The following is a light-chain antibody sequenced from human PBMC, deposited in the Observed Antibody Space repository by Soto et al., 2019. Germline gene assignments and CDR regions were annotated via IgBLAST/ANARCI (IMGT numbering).Light chain of an antibody. Sequence: EIVMTQSPATLSVSPGESATLSCRASQRVSRNLAWYQQKPGQAPRLLIYGASPRATGIPARCSGSGSGTEFTLTISSLQAEDAAVYYCQQYNNWPPGYTFGQGTKREIK. CDR3: QQYNNWPPGYT. CDR2: GAS. V-gene: IGKV3-15*01. J-gene: IGKJ2*01. CDR1: QRVSRN.